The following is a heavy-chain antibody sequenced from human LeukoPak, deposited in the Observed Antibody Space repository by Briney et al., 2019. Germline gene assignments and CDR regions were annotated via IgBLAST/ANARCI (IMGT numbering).Heavy chain of an antibody. V-gene: IGHV3-30*02. CDR1: GFNFSIYG. CDR2: VRYDQSAT. D-gene: IGHD3-3*01. J-gene: IGHJ4*02. Sequence: GGSLRLSCAASGFNFSIYGMHWVRQAPGKGLEWVTFVRYDQSATVYADSVQGRFAISRDNSKNTVYLQMNSLRVEDTALYFCVKYQGECPGSRCYLRFLEYWGQGTLVIVSS. CDR3: VKYQGECPGSRCYLRFLEY.